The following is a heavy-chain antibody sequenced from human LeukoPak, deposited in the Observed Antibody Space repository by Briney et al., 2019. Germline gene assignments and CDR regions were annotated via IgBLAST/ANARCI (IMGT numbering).Heavy chain of an antibody. CDR1: GGSISNYY. CDR2: VYSSGST. V-gene: IGHV4-4*07. J-gene: IGHJ2*01. CDR3: ARHYCGGDCYSRWYFDL. Sequence: SETLSLTCTVSGGSISNYYWSWIRQPAGKGLEWIGRVYSSGSTNYNPSLKSRVAMSVDTSKNQFSLKLSSVTAADTAVYYCARHYCGGDCYSRWYFDLWGRGTLVTVCS. D-gene: IGHD2-21*02.